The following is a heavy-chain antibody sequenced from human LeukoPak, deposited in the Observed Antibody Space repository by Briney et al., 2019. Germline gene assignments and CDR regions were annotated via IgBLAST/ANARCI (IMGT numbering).Heavy chain of an antibody. CDR3: AREGRLHYYYYGMDV. CDR1: GGSINNYY. J-gene: IGHJ6*02. D-gene: IGHD5-18*01. CDR2: IYYTGTT. V-gene: IGHV4-59*01. Sequence: SETLSLTCTLSGGSINNYYLSWVRQSPGKGLEWIGYIYYTGTTNYSPSLKSRVIMSVDTSRNQVSLKLSSVTAADTAVYYCAREGRLHYYYYGMDVWGQGTTVTVSS.